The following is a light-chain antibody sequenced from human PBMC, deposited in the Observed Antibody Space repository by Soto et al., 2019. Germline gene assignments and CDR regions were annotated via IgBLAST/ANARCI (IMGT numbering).Light chain of an antibody. CDR3: CSYAGSYTYV. CDR2: DVT. J-gene: IGLJ1*01. CDR1: SSDVGGYNY. V-gene: IGLV2-11*01. Sequence: QSALTQPRSVSGSPRQSVTISCTGTSSDVGGYNYVSWYQQHPGKAPKLIIYDVTKRASGVPDRFSASKSGNTASLTISGLQAEDDADYYCCSYAGSYTYVFGTGTKLTVL.